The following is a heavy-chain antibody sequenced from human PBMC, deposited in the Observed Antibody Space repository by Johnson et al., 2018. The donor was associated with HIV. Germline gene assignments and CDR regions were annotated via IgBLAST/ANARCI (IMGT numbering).Heavy chain of an antibody. CDR3: ARSKDCSVGTCPDGLDI. J-gene: IGHJ3*02. CDR1: GFTLSDYH. Sequence: QVQLVESGGGLVTPGGSLRLSCAASGFTLSDYHMTWIRQAPGKGLEWVSYISSSGTTIYSADSVKGRFTTSRDNTNNSLYLQMNSLKAEDTAVYYCARSKDCSVGTCPDGLDIWGQGTMVIVSS. V-gene: IGHV3-11*04. CDR2: ISSSGTTI. D-gene: IGHD2-15*01.